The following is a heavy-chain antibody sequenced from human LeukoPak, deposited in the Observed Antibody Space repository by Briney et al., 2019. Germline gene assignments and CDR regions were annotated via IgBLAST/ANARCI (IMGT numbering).Heavy chain of an antibody. CDR1: GFTFSSYS. V-gene: IGHV3-48*01. CDR3: AKPRTYYYDSSGYYRGGDAFDI. D-gene: IGHD3-22*01. J-gene: IGHJ3*02. Sequence: GGSLRLSCAASGFTFSSYSMNWVRRAPGKGLEWVSYISSSGSTIYYADSVKGRFTISRDNSKNTLYLQMNSLRAEDTAVYYCAKPRTYYYDSSGYYRGGDAFDIWGQGTMVTVSS. CDR2: ISSSGSTI.